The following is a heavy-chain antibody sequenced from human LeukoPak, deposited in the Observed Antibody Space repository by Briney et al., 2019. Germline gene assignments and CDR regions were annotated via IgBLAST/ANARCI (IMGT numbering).Heavy chain of an antibody. CDR3: AKDRGRRIVVVPATKWGTFDY. V-gene: IGHV3-23*01. Sequence: GGSLRLSCAASGFTFSSYAMSWVRQAPGKGLEWVSTISISGGSTYYADSVKGRFTISRDNSKNTLSLQMNSLRAEDTAVYYCAKDRGRRIVVVPATKWGTFDYWGQGTLVTISS. J-gene: IGHJ4*02. CDR1: GFTFSSYA. D-gene: IGHD2-2*01. CDR2: ISISGGST.